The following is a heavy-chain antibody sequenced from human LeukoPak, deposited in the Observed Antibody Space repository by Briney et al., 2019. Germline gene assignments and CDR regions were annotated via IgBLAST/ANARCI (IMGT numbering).Heavy chain of an antibody. CDR2: ISAYNGNT. CDR3: ATKPIAGHRFDY. D-gene: IGHD6-13*01. V-gene: IGHV1-18*01. Sequence: ASVRVSCKASGYTFTSYGISWVRQAPGQGLEWMGWISAYNGNTNYAQKLQGRVTMTTDTSTSTAYMELSSLRSEDTAVYYCATKPIAGHRFDYWGQGTLVTVSS. J-gene: IGHJ4*02. CDR1: GYTFTSYG.